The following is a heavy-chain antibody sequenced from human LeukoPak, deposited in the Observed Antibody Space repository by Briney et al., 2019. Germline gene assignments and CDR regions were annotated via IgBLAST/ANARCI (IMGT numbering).Heavy chain of an antibody. CDR2: IYYSGST. Sequence: SETLSLTCTVSGGSISRYYWSSIRQPPGKGLEWIGYIYYSGSTNYNPSLKSRVTISVDTSKNQFSLTLRAVTAADTAVDYCARYKEGYCTNGVCYHTSGYSYELWGQGTLVTVSS. CDR1: GGSISRYY. V-gene: IGHV4-59*01. J-gene: IGHJ4*02. CDR3: ARYKEGYCTNGVCYHTSGYSYEL. D-gene: IGHD2-8*01.